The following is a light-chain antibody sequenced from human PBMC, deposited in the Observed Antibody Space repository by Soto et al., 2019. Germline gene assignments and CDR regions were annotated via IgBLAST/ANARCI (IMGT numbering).Light chain of an antibody. CDR1: QSVSSK. CDR2: TAS. Sequence: EIVMTQSPGTLSASPGERVTLSCRASQSVSSKLAWYQQKPGQAPRLLIFTASLRATGVPARFSGSGSGTEFALTISSLQSEDFAVYWCQQYYNWPLEYTFGQGTKLEI. V-gene: IGKV3-15*01. CDR3: QQYYNWPLEYT. J-gene: IGKJ2*01.